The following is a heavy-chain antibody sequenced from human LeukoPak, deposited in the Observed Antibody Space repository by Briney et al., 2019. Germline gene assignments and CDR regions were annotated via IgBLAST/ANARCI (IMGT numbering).Heavy chain of an antibody. D-gene: IGHD6-19*01. V-gene: IGHV1-18*01. CDR2: ISSYNGNT. J-gene: IGHJ5*02. Sequence: ASVKVSCKASGYTFTSYGISWVRQAPGQGLEWMGWISSYNGNTNYAQKLHVRVTMTTDTSTSTAYMELRSLRSDDTAIHYCARDRSGLVPTNWFDPWGQGTLVTVSS. CDR3: ARDRSGLVPTNWFDP. CDR1: GYTFTSYG.